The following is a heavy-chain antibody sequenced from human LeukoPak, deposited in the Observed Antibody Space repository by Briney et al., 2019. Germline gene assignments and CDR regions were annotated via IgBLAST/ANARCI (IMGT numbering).Heavy chain of an antibody. CDR2: IKSKTDGGTT. D-gene: IGHD6-13*01. J-gene: IGHJ4*02. Sequence: PGGSLRLSCAATGFTFSNAWMSWVRQAPGKGLEWVGRIKSKTDGGTTDYGAPVKGRFTISRDDSKNTLSLQMNSLKIEDTAVYYCTTLGSWYFGPPEADFEYWGQGTLVTVSS. CDR3: TTLGSWYFGPPEADFEY. CDR1: GFTFSNAW. V-gene: IGHV3-15*01.